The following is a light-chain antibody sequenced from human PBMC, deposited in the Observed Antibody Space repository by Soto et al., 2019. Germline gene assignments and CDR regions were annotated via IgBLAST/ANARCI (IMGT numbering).Light chain of an antibody. CDR1: QSVSSTY. Sequence: EIGLTQSPGTLSLSPGERATLSCRASQSVSSTYLAWYQQKPGQAPRLLIYGAFSRATGIPDRFSGSGSGTDFTLTISRLEPEDFAVYYCQQYGSSPPWTFGQGTKVDIK. V-gene: IGKV3-20*01. CDR3: QQYGSSPPWT. J-gene: IGKJ1*01. CDR2: GAF.